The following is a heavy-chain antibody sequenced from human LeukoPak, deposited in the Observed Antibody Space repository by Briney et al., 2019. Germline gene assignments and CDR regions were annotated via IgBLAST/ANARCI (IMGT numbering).Heavy chain of an antibody. CDR2: IWYDGSNK. J-gene: IGHJ4*02. CDR3: GRVWYSSGKRPFDY. V-gene: IGHV3-33*01. Sequence: GRSLRLSCAASGFTFSSYGMHWVRQAPGKGLEWVAVIWYDGSNKYYADSVKGRFTISRDNSKNTLYLQMNSLRAEDTAVYYCGRVWYSSGKRPFDYWGQGTLVTVSS. CDR1: GFTFSSYG. D-gene: IGHD6-19*01.